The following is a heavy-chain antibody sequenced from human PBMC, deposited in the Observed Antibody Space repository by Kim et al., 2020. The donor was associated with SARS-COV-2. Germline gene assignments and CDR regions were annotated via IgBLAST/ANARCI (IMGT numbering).Heavy chain of an antibody. CDR3: ARGGPSSKYFDS. CDR1: GGSINSYY. V-gene: IGHV4-59*13. CDR2: IYYSGST. J-gene: IGHJ4*01. Sequence: SETLSLTCTVSGGSINSYYWSWIRQPPGKGLEWIGYIYYSGSTNYNPSLKSRLTISVDTSKNQFSLKLISVTAADTAVYYCARGGPSSKYFDSWGQGTLVTVSS. D-gene: IGHD6-6*01.